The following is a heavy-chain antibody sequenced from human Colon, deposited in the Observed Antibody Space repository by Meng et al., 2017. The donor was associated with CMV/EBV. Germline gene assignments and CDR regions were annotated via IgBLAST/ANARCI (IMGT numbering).Heavy chain of an antibody. CDR3: AKDVGEVAGAQFDY. D-gene: IGHD6-19*01. V-gene: IGHV3-23*01. CDR2: LTGSGYNT. J-gene: IGHJ4*02. CDR1: GFTFSSYS. Sequence: GESLKISCSTSGFTFSSYSLNWVRQAPGKGLEWVSALTGSGYNTLYADSVKGRFTISRDNSGNTLYLQMNSLRAEDTAVYYCAKDVGEVAGAQFDYWGQGTLVTVSS.